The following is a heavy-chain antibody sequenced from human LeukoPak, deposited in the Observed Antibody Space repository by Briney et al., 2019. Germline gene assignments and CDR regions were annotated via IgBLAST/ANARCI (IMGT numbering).Heavy chain of an antibody. CDR2: INHSGSP. J-gene: IGHJ4*02. D-gene: IGHD2-8*02. CDR1: GGTFSGYY. V-gene: IGHV4-34*01. Sequence: PSETLSLTCAVYGGTFSGYYWSWVRQPPGKGLEWIGEINHSGSPNYNPSLKSRVTISVDTSKNQFSLKLSSVTAADTAVYYCARGRGLVGYYFDYWGQGTLVTVSS. CDR3: ARGRGLVGYYFDY.